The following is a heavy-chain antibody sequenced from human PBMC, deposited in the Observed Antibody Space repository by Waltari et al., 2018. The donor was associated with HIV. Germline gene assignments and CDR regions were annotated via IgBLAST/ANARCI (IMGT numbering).Heavy chain of an antibody. CDR2: MSSSSTTYI. V-gene: IGHV3-21*01. CDR3: AAEMATVYLDY. J-gene: IGHJ4*02. CDR1: GFTFSKYI. Sequence: EVQLVESGGGLVKPGGSLRLSCAASGFTFSKYIMNWVRQAPGKGLEWVSSMSSSSTTYIYYRDSVKGRFTVSRDNAKNSLYLQMNSLRAEDTAVYYCAAEMATVYLDYWGQGTLVTVSS. D-gene: IGHD5-12*01.